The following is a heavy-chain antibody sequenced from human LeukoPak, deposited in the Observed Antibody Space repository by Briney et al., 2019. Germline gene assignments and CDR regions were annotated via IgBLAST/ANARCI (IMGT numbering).Heavy chain of an antibody. CDR1: GGSISSGDYY. D-gene: IGHD3-16*02. CDR3: ARGGRGLRLGELSHFDY. J-gene: IGHJ4*02. CDR2: IYYSGSI. V-gene: IGHV4-30-4*01. Sequence: SQTLSLTCTVSGGSISSGDYYWSWIRQHPGKGLEWIVDIYYSGSIYYNPSLKSRVTISADTSKNQFSLKLSSVTAADTAVYYCARGGRGLRLGELSHFDYWGQGTLVTVSS.